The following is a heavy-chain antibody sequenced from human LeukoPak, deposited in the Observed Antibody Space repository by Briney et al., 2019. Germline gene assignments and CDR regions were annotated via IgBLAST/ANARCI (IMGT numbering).Heavy chain of an antibody. CDR1: GYTFTSYA. CDR2: INTNTGNP. V-gene: IGHV7-4-1*02. J-gene: IGHJ3*02. D-gene: IGHD4-17*01. CDR3: ARDIPSADYGDYEDAFDI. Sequence: GASVKVSCKASGYTFTSYAMNWLRQAPGQGLEWVGWINTNTGNPTYAQGFTGRFVFSLDTSVSTAYLQISSLKAEDTAVYYCARDIPSADYGDYEDAFDIWGQGTMVTVSS.